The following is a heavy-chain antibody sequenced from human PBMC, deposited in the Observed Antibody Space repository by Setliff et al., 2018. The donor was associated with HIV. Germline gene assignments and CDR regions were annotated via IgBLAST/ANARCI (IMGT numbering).Heavy chain of an antibody. V-gene: IGHV1-2*02. CDR1: GYTFTGYY. CDR3: AREFPDHTNRLYYYYYIDV. CDR2: INPSSGAT. J-gene: IGHJ6*03. D-gene: IGHD2-8*01. Sequence: ASVKVSCKASGYTFTGYYVHWVRQVPGQGLEWMGWINPSSGATNFAQNFQGRVTMTRDTSITTVYLELIRLRSDDTAVYYCAREFPDHTNRLYYYYYIDVWAKGTPVTVSS.